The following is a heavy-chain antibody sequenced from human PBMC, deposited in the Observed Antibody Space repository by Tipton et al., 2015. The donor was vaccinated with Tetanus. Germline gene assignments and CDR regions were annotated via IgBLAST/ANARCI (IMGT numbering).Heavy chain of an antibody. CDR1: RFTFSSYG. Sequence: SLRLSCAASRFTFSSYGMHWVRQAPGKGLEWVAVISYDGNSEYYADSVKGRFTISRDNSKNTLSLQMNSLRAEDTAVYYCARGPRLLLYYFDSWGQGTLVTVSS. V-gene: IGHV3-30*03. D-gene: IGHD5-12*01. CDR2: ISYDGNSE. J-gene: IGHJ4*02. CDR3: ARGPRLLLYYFDS.